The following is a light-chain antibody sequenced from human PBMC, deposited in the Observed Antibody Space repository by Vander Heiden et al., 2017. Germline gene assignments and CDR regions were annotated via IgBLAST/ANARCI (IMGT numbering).Light chain of an antibody. CDR1: QSISSW. CDR2: KAS. J-gene: IGKJ2*01. Sequence: DIQMTQSPSTPSASVGDRVTITCRASQSISSWLAWYQQKPGKAPKLLIYKASSLEIGVPSRFSGSGSGTEFTLTISSLQPDDFATYYCQQYNSWTFGQGTKLEIK. V-gene: IGKV1-5*03. CDR3: QQYNSWT.